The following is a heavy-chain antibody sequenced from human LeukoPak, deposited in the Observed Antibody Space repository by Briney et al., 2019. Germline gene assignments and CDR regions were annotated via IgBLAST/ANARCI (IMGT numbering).Heavy chain of an antibody. J-gene: IGHJ4*02. Sequence: PGGSLRLSCAASGFDFSGFYMHWVRQASGRGLEWVSVFYVGGATYYADSVKGRFTISRDNSENTLYLQMKSLRAEDTAVYYCARGDGYNFFDYWGQGTLVTVSS. D-gene: IGHD5-24*01. CDR3: ARGDGYNFFDY. V-gene: IGHV3-53*01. CDR2: FYVGGAT. CDR1: GFDFSGFY.